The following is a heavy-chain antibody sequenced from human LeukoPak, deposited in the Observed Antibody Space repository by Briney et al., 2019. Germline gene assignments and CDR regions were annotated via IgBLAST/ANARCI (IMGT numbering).Heavy chain of an antibody. CDR1: GFTFGDYA. CDR2: ISGSGGST. CDR3: AKSRVRSPIDAFDI. D-gene: IGHD1-1*01. Sequence: GGSLRLSCTASGFTFGDYAMSWVRQAPGKGLEWVSAISGSGGSTYYADSVKGRFTISRDNSKNTLYLQMNSLRAEDTAVYYCAKSRVRSPIDAFDIWGQGTMVTVSS. J-gene: IGHJ3*02. V-gene: IGHV3-23*01.